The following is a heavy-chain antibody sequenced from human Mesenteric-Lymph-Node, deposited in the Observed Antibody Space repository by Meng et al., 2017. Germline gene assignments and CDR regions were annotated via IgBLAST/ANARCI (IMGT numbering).Heavy chain of an antibody. CDR3: ARVAITVTGQDY. D-gene: IGHD6-19*01. CDR1: GGSISSNNYC. J-gene: IGHJ4*02. Sequence: SETLSLTCTVSGGSISSNNYCWGWIRQPPGKGLEWIGNICYTGSTSYNPSLKSRVTISLDTSKNQFSLKLTSVTAADTAMYYCARVAITVTGQDYWGQGTLVTVSS. V-gene: IGHV4-39*07. CDR2: ICYTGST.